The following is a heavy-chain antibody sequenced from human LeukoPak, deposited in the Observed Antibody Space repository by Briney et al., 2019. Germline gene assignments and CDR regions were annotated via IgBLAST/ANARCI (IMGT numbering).Heavy chain of an antibody. CDR1: GYTFTSYG. Sequence: AASVKVSCKASGYTFTSYGISWVRQAPGQGLEWMGWISAYNGNTNYAQKLQGRVTMTTDTSTSTAYMELRSLRSDDTAVYYCARDYYENRTYAFLVGVFDPWGQGTLVTVSS. D-gene: IGHD3-22*01. V-gene: IGHV1-18*01. CDR2: ISAYNGNT. J-gene: IGHJ5*02. CDR3: ARDYYENRTYAFLVGVFDP.